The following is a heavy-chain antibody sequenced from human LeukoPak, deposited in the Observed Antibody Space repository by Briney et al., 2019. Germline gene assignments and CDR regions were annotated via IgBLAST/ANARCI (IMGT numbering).Heavy chain of an antibody. V-gene: IGHV4-30-4*08. CDR2: IYYSGST. Sequence: PSETLSLTCTVSGGSISSGDYYWSWIRQPPGKGLEWIGYIYYSGSTYYNPSLKSRVTISVDTSKNQFSLKLSSVTAADTAVYYRAREGWLNKGPPGPWFDPWGQGTLVTVSS. CDR3: AREGWLNKGPPGPWFDP. J-gene: IGHJ5*02. D-gene: IGHD3-22*01. CDR1: GGSISSGDYY.